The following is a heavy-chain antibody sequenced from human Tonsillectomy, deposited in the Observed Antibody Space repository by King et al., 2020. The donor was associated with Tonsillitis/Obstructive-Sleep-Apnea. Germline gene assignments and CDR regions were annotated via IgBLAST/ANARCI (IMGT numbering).Heavy chain of an antibody. V-gene: IGHV5-10-1*03. CDR1: GYSFTSYW. Sequence: VQLVESGAEVKKPGESLRISCKGSGYSFTSYWITWVRQMPGKGLEWMGRIDPSDSYTNYSPSFQGHVTISADKSIGTAYLQWSSLKASDTAMYYCARHAHWGIVVVPEAMDVWGQGTTVTASS. D-gene: IGHD2-2*01. J-gene: IGHJ6*02. CDR2: IDPSDSYT. CDR3: ARHAHWGIVVVPEAMDV.